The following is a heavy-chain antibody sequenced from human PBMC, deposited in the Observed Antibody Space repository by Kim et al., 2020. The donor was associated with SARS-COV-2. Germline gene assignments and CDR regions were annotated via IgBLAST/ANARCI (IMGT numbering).Heavy chain of an antibody. Sequence: ASVKVSCKVSGYTLTELSMHWVRQAPGQGLEWMGVFDPEDGETNYAQKFQGRVTMTEDTSTDTAYMELSSLRSEDTAVYYCVTAIPVAGTTIYYYYDMAVCGEGATGSVS. D-gene: IGHD6-19*01. CDR3: VTAIPVAGTTIYYYYDMAV. J-gene: IGHJ6*01. CDR2: FDPEDGET. V-gene: IGHV1-24*01. CDR1: GYTLTELS.